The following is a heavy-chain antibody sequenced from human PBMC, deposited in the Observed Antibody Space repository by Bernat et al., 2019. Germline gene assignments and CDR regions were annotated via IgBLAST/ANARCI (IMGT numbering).Heavy chain of an antibody. D-gene: IGHD2-15*01. Sequence: EVQLLESGGGLVQPGGSLRLSCAASGFTFSSYAMSWVRQAPGKGLEWVSAISGSGGSTYYADSVKGRFTISRDNSKNTLYLQMNSLRAEDTAVYYCARDFHYCSGGSCFVDAFDIWGQRTMVTVSS. CDR1: GFTFSSYA. CDR3: ARDFHYCSGGSCFVDAFDI. V-gene: IGHV3-23*01. J-gene: IGHJ3*02. CDR2: ISGSGGST.